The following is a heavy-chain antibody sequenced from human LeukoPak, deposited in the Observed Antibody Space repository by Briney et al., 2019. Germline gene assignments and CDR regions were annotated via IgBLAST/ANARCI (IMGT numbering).Heavy chain of an antibody. V-gene: IGHV1-8*01. J-gene: IGHJ4*02. D-gene: IGHD6-19*01. Sequence: ASVKVSCKASGYTFTSYDINWVRQATGQGLEWMGWMNPNSGNKGYAQKFQGRVTMTRNTSISTAYMELSSLRSEDTAVYYCARGQGARGAVAHDYWGQGTLVTVSS. CDR1: GYTFTSYD. CDR2: MNPNSGNK. CDR3: ARGQGARGAVAHDY.